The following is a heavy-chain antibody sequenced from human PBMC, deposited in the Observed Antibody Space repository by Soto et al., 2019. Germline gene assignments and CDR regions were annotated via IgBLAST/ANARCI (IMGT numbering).Heavy chain of an antibody. V-gene: IGHV4-4*02. CDR2: IYHGGGT. Sequence: QVQLQGSGPGLVKPSGTLSLTCAVSSDSISSSHWWSWVRQSPGKGLEWIGEIYHGGGTNYNPSLQSRLTISMDKSKNQFSLKLTSLTAADTAVYYCARRTGHFDYWGQGTLVTVSS. CDR1: SDSISSSHW. D-gene: IGHD3-10*01. J-gene: IGHJ4*02. CDR3: ARRTGHFDY.